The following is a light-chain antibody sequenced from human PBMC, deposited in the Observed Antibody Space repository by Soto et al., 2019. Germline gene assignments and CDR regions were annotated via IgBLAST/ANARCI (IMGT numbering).Light chain of an antibody. CDR1: QDIKNY. V-gene: IGKV1-33*01. CDR3: QQDENLPPT. Sequence: DTQMTQSPSSLSASVGDRVTITCQASQDIKNYLNWYLQKPRKAPKLLIYDASNLERGVPSRFSGSGAGTEYSLNIRRLQPENNWKYLRQQDENLPPTFGGGTKVDIK. J-gene: IGKJ4*01. CDR2: DAS.